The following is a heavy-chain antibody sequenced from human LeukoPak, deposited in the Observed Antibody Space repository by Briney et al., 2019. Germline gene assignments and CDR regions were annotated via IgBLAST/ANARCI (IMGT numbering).Heavy chain of an antibody. D-gene: IGHD1-14*01. CDR2: ILSSGRT. CDR1: SVSINNFY. J-gene: IGHJ3*02. Sequence: SSETLSLTCSVSSVSINNFYWSWIRQPPGKGLEWIGYILSSGRTNYNPSVKSRVSISVDTSRNHFSLKLSSVTAADTAVYYCARTNQISETAFDIWGQGTMVIVSS. V-gene: IGHV4-59*01. CDR3: ARTNQISETAFDI.